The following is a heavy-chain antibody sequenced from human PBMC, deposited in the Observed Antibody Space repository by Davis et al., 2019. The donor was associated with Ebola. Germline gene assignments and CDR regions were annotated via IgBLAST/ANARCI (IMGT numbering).Heavy chain of an antibody. CDR3: ARYRVAMVKGVPYFDY. CDR1: GGSIASRSYF. D-gene: IGHD3-10*01. J-gene: IGHJ4*02. CDR2: IDYTGKT. Sequence: MPSETLSLTCTVSGGSIASRSYFWGWIRQPPGKGLEWIASIDYTGKTYYLPSLKSRLTLSVDTSKNQVSLHLTSVTAEDTAVYHCARYRVAMVKGVPYFDYWGQGRLVTVAS. V-gene: IGHV4-39*01.